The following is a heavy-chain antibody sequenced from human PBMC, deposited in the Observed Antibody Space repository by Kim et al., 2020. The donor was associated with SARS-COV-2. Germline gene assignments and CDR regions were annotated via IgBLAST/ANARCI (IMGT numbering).Heavy chain of an antibody. Sequence: YSPSFQGQVTISADKSISTAYLQWSSLKASDTAMYYCARLPPTTVTTGDYWGQGTLVTVSS. D-gene: IGHD4-4*01. J-gene: IGHJ4*02. V-gene: IGHV5-51*01. CDR3: ARLPPTTVTTGDY.